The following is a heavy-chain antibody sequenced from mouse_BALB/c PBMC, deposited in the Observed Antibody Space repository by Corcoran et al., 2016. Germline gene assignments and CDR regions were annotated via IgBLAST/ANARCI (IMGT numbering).Heavy chain of an antibody. J-gene: IGHJ1*01. V-gene: IGHV3-6*02. Sequence: DVQLQESGPGLAKPSQSLSLTCSVTGYSITSGYYWNWIRQFPGNKLEWMGYISYDGSKNYNPSLKNRITITRDTSKNQFFLKWNSVTTEDTATYDGARGRYYGSSHWYFDVWGAGTTVTVSS. D-gene: IGHD1-1*01. CDR1: GYSITSGYY. CDR2: ISYDGSK. CDR3: ARGRYYGSSHWYFDV.